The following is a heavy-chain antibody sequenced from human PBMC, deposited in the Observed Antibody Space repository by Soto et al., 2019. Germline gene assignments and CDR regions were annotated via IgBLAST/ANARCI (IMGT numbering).Heavy chain of an antibody. V-gene: IGHV1-69*01. CDR2: VIPTLATA. D-gene: IGHD4-17*01. CDR1: GGPFNNHA. Sequence: QVQLVQSGAEVKKPGSSVKVSCKTSGGPFNNHAINWVRQAPGQGLEWVGLVIPTLATADYAQKFQGRVTMTADEVTNTAYMELSSLRSDDPGVYYCSSDYGEIDAFAIWSQGTLVTVSS. J-gene: IGHJ3*02. CDR3: SSDYGEIDAFAI.